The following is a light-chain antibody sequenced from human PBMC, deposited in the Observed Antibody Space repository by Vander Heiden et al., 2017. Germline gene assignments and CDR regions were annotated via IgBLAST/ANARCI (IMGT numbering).Light chain of an antibody. Sequence: VLTQPPLFLPVPPRESASTSCRSSQSRLYRNGNNYLDWYQQKPGQSPQLLIYYGSTRASGVPERFTGSGSGTDFALNITRVEAEDVGIYYCMQPLQTLRTFGQGTKVEI. CDR1: QSRLYRNGNNY. J-gene: IGKJ1*01. V-gene: IGKV2-28*01. CDR3: MQPLQTLRT. CDR2: YGS.